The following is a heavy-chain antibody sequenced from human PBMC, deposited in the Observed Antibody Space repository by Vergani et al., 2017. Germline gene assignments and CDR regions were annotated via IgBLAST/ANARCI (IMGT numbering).Heavy chain of an antibody. J-gene: IGHJ6*02. CDR1: GYTFTSYA. CDR3: ARTTAAYYYSYGMDV. D-gene: IGHD2-21*02. V-gene: IGHV7-4-1*02. Sequence: QVTLVQSGSELKKPGASVKVSCKASGYTFTSYAMNWVRQAPGQGLEWMGWINTNTGNPTYAQGFTGRFVFSLDTAVRTEYLQISSLKAEDTAVYYCARTTAAYYYSYGMDVWGQGTTVTVSS. CDR2: INTNTGNP.